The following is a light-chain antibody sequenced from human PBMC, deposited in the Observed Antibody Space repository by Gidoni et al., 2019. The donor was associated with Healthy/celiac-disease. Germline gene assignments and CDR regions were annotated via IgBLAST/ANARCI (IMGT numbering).Light chain of an antibody. CDR2: GAS. CDR3: QQYGSSPPWT. V-gene: IGKV3-20*01. J-gene: IGKJ1*01. Sequence: VLPPSPGTLSLSPGERATLSCRASQSVSSSYLAWYQQKPGQAPRLLIYGASSRATGIPDRFSGSGSGKNFTLTISRLEPEEFAVYYCQQYGSSPPWTFXQXTKVEIK. CDR1: QSVSSSY.